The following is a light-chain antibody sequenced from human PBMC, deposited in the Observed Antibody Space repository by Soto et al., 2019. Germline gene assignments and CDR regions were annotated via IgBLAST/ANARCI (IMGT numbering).Light chain of an antibody. CDR1: SSNIGAGYD. CDR3: QSYDSSLSGSV. J-gene: IGLJ2*01. CDR2: ANS. Sequence: QSALTQPPSVSGAPGQRVIISCTGSSSNIGAGYDVHWYQQLPGTAPKLLIYANSNRPSGVPDRFSGSKSFSSGSLAITGLQAEDEADYYCQSYDSSLSGSVFGGGTKLTVL. V-gene: IGLV1-40*01.